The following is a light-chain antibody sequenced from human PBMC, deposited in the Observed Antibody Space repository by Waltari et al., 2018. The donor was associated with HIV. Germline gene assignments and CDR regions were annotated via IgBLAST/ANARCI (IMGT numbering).Light chain of an antibody. J-gene: IGLJ2*01. CDR3: HSYDSDNQI. V-gene: IGLV6-57*01. CDR2: DHS. Sequence: NFMLTQPHSVSDSPGKTVTISCNRNSGSIASNSGQWYQRRPGSSPTTVIFDHSQRPSGVSDRFSASIDTSSNSASLTIVGLKTEDEGDFFCHSYDSDNQIFGGGTKLTVL. CDR1: SGSIASNS.